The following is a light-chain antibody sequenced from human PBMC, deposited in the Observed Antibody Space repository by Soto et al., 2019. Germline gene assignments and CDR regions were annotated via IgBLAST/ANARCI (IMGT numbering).Light chain of an antibody. Sequence: EIVMTQSPATLSVSPGERVTLSCRASQNVTSNLAWYQQKPGQPPRLLIYGASSRATGIPARFSGSGSGTEFILTIRSLQSEDSAVYYCQQYVHWPPGAFGQGTTVEIK. CDR1: QNVTSN. CDR2: GAS. V-gene: IGKV3-15*01. CDR3: QQYVHWPPGA. J-gene: IGKJ1*01.